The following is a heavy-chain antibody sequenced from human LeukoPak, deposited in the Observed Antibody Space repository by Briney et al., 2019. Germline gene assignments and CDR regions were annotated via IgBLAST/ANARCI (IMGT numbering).Heavy chain of an antibody. J-gene: IGHJ4*02. Sequence: GALVEVSCKASGYIFTRYGIIWVRQAPGQGLQWMGWISAHNGDTKYAQKLQGRVTMTTDTSTSTVYMELRSLRSDDTAVYYCARAQTTLLLDYWGQGTLVTVSS. CDR3: ARAQTTLLLDY. CDR1: GYIFTRYG. CDR2: ISAHNGDT. V-gene: IGHV1-18*01. D-gene: IGHD4-11*01.